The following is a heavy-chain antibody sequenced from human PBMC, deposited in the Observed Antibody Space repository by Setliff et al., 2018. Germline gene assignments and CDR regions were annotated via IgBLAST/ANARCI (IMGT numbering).Heavy chain of an antibody. V-gene: IGHV3-7*01. J-gene: IGHJ4*02. CDR2: INQDGSQK. Sequence: GGSLRLSCAASGLTFSTYWMSWVRQAPGKGLEWVANINQDGSQKYYVGSVRGRFTISRDNAKSSLYLQMNSLRGEDTAMYYCAGSRTYIPVLDYCGQGTLVTVSS. CDR3: AGSRTYIPVLDY. CDR1: GLTFSTYW. D-gene: IGHD2-2*01.